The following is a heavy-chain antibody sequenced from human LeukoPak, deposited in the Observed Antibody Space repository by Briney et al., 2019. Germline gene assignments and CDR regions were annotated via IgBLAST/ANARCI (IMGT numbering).Heavy chain of an antibody. CDR1: GFTFDDYA. J-gene: IGHJ4*02. CDR3: AKAGYCSSTSCYVPWLYGDYGPYYFDY. D-gene: IGHD2-2*01. CDR2: ISWSSGSI. V-gene: IGHV3-9*01. Sequence: GRSLRLSCAASGFTFDDYAMHWVRQAPGKGLEWVSGISWSSGSIGYADSVEGRFTISRDNAKNSLYLQKNSLRAEDTALYYCAKAGYCSSTSCYVPWLYGDYGPYYFDYWGQGTLVTVSS.